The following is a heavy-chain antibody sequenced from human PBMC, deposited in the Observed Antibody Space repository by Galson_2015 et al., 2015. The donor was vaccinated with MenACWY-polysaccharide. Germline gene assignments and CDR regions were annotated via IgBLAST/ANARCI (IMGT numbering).Heavy chain of an antibody. Sequence: SLILSCAASGFIFSCPVLHWVRQAPGKGLERVALLRTDEISNHYIDAVPGRFSISRDTSTNPLYLQMNTLRPEDTAVYYCARNPSRLDIAAASNWGQGALVTVSS. CDR1: GFIFSCPV. J-gene: IGHJ4*02. V-gene: IGHV3-30*02. CDR2: LRTDEISN. D-gene: IGHD6-13*01. CDR3: ARNPSRLDIAAASN.